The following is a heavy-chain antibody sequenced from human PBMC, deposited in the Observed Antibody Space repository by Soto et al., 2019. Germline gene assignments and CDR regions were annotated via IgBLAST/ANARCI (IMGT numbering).Heavy chain of an antibody. CDR2: IYWDGES. D-gene: IGHD1-1*01. CDR3: ALRDSTGTTTYFDS. Sequence: QITLKEAGPTLVKPTETLTLTCTFSGFSFTTTRMGVGWTRQPPGKALEWLAIIYWDGESRYNPLLRRRLTRTEDNSKNQVVHTMTNMDPKDTATYYCALRDSTGTTTYFDSWGKGIPVTVAS. CDR1: GFSFTTTRMG. V-gene: IGHV2-5*02. J-gene: IGHJ4*02.